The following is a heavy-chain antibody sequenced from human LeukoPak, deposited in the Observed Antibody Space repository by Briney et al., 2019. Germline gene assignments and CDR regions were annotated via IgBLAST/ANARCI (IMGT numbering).Heavy chain of an antibody. V-gene: IGHV1-69*05. CDR1: GGTFSSYA. Sequence: ASVKVSCKASGGTFSSYAISWVRQAPGQGLEWMGGIIPIFGTANYAQKFQGRVTITTDESTSTAYMELSSLRSEDTAVYYCARDWDCRSTSCYYFQHWGQGTLVTVSS. CDR3: ARDWDCRSTSCYYFQH. D-gene: IGHD2-2*01. J-gene: IGHJ1*01. CDR2: IIPIFGTA.